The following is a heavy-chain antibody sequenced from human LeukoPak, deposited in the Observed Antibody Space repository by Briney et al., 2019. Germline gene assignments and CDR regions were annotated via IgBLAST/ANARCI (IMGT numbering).Heavy chain of an antibody. V-gene: IGHV3-33*08. Sequence: PGGSLRLSCAASGFTFNTYAMHWVRQAPGKGLEWVAVIWYDGSNKYYADSVKGRFTISRDNSKNTLYLQMNSLRAEDTAVYYCAREGPYYFDYWGQGTLVTVSS. CDR3: AREGPYYFDY. CDR1: GFTFNTYA. J-gene: IGHJ4*02. CDR2: IWYDGSNK.